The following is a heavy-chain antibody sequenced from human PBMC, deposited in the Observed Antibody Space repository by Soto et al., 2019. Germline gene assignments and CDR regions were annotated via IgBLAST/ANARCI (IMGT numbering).Heavy chain of an antibody. CDR2: IIPILGIA. CDR1: GGTFSSYT. CDR3: ASREYSSSWTDDY. V-gene: IGHV1-69*02. J-gene: IGHJ4*02. Sequence: QVQLVQSGAEVKKPGSSVKVSCKASGGTFSSYTISWVRQAPGQGLEGMGRIIPILGIANYAQKFQGRVTITADKSTSTAYMELSSLRSEDTAVYYCASREYSSSWTDDYWGQGTLVTVSS. D-gene: IGHD6-13*01.